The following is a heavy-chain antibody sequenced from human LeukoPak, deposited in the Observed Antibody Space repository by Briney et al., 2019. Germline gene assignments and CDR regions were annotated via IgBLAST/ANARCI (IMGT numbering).Heavy chain of an antibody. D-gene: IGHD3-10*01. V-gene: IGHV1-2*04. CDR2: INPNSGGT. Sequence: GASVKVSCKASGYTFTGYYMHWVRQAPGQGLEWMGWINPNSGGTNYAQKFQGWVTMTRDTSNSTAYMELSRLRSDDTAVYYCARGQGTMVRGVTWFDPWGQGTLVTVSS. CDR3: ARGQGTMVRGVTWFDP. CDR1: GYTFTGYY. J-gene: IGHJ5*02.